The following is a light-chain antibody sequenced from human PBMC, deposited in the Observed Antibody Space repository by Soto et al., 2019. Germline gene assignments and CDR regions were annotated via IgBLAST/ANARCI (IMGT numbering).Light chain of an antibody. J-gene: IGKJ5*01. CDR3: QQRSNWPPD. CDR1: QSVSSSY. CDR2: GAS. V-gene: IGKV3D-20*02. Sequence: EIVLTQSPGTLSLSPGERATLSCRASQSVSSSYLAWYQQKPGQAPRLLIYGASSRATGIPDRFSGSGSGTDFTLTISRLEPEDFAVYYCQQRSNWPPDFGQGTRLEIK.